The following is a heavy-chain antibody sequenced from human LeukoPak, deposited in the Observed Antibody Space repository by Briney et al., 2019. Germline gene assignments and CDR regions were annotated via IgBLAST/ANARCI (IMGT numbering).Heavy chain of an antibody. V-gene: IGHV4-39*01. J-gene: IGHJ4*02. CDR1: GASISSSSYY. CDR3: ARHGFSGLTLDY. Sequence: PSETLSLTCTVSGASISSSSYYWGWIRQPPGKGLEWIGSIYYSGSTYYNPSLKSRVTISVDTSKNQFSLKLSSVTAADTAVYYCARHGFSGLTLDYWGQGTLVTVSS. D-gene: IGHD5-12*01. CDR2: IYYSGST.